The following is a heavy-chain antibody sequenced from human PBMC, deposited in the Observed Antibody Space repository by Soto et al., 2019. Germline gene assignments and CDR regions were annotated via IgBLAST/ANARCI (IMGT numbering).Heavy chain of an antibody. CDR3: AREGSLGLDR. CDR2: INGDGASL. CDR1: GFIFSSFW. D-gene: IGHD3-10*01. J-gene: IGHJ6*02. Sequence: EVRLEEAGGGFVQPGGSLRVSCSGSGFIFSSFWMHWVRQGPGKGLEWVSRINGDGASLAYAESVKGRFSISRDNVKNTLHLQMNSLGGDDTAVYFCAREGSLGLDRWGRGTTVTVSS. V-gene: IGHV3-74*03.